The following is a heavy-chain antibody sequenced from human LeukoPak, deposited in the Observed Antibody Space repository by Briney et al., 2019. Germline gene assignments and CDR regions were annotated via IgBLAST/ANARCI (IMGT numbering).Heavy chain of an antibody. J-gene: IGHJ5*02. CDR1: GYTFTSYY. V-gene: IGHV1-46*03. Sequence: ASVKVSCKAPGYTFTSYYMHWVRQAPGQGLEWMGIINPSGSSTSYAQKFQGRVTMTRDTSTSTVYMELSSLRSEDTAVYYCARGGAIVVVPAAYNWFDPWGQGTLVTVSS. CDR2: INPSGSST. D-gene: IGHD2-2*01. CDR3: ARGGAIVVVPAAYNWFDP.